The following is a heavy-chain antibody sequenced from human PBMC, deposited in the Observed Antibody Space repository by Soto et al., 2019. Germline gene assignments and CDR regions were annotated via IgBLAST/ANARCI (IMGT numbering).Heavy chain of an antibody. J-gene: IGHJ4*02. D-gene: IGHD2-15*01. V-gene: IGHV3-23*01. Sequence: EVQLLESGGGLVQPGGSLRLSCAASGFIFSSYAMSWVRQAPGKGLVWVSGMSGSGDSTYYADSVKGRFTISRDNSKNMLYLQRISLRTQDTALYYCAIVRSTVVVVAANYWGQGTLVTGSS. CDR3: AIVRSTVVVVAANY. CDR1: GFIFSSYA. CDR2: MSGSGDST.